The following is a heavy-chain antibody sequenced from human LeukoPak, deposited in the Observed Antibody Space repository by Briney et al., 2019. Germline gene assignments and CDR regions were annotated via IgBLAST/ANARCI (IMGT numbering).Heavy chain of an antibody. Sequence: GGSVRLSCAASGFTFSSYAMSWVRQAPGKGLEWVAVIWYDGSYKYYADSVKGRFTISRDNSKNTLYLQMNSLRAEDTAVYYCARDPTAYYDSSGYYLNTIDYWGQGTL. V-gene: IGHV3-33*08. D-gene: IGHD3-22*01. CDR2: IWYDGSYK. CDR3: ARDPTAYYDSSGYYLNTIDY. CDR1: GFTFSSYA. J-gene: IGHJ4*02.